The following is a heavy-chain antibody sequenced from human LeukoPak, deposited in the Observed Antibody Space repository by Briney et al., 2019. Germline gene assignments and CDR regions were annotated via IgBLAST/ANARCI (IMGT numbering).Heavy chain of an antibody. J-gene: IGHJ4*02. CDR2: ISSSSSYI. CDR1: GFTFSSYS. Sequence: GGSLRLSCAASGFTFSSYSMNWVRQAPGKGLEWVSSISSSSSYIYYADSVKGRFTISRDNAKNSLYLQTNSLRAEDTAVYYCARDVTLTCFDYWGQGTLVTVSS. D-gene: IGHD3-9*01. CDR3: ARDVTLTCFDY. V-gene: IGHV3-21*01.